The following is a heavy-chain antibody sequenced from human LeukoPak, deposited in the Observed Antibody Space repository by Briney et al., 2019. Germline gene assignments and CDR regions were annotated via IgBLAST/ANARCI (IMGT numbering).Heavy chain of an antibody. CDR3: AREGPWGYGGNSGIDY. Sequence: ASVKVSCKAFGYTFTSYYMHWVRQAPGQGLEWMGIINPSGGSTSYAQKFQGRVTMTRDMSTSTVYMELSSLRSEDTAVYYCAREGPWGYGGNSGIDYWGQGTLVTVSS. CDR1: GYTFTSYY. V-gene: IGHV1-46*01. J-gene: IGHJ4*02. CDR2: INPSGGST. D-gene: IGHD4-23*01.